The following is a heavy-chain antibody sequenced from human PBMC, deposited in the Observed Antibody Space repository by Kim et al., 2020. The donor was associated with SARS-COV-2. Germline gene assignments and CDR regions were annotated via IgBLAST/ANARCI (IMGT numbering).Heavy chain of an antibody. D-gene: IGHD2-8*01. V-gene: IGHV4-59*01. CDR2: IYYSGST. CDR1: GGSISSYY. CDR3: ARHLMVYATFDY. J-gene: IGHJ4*02. Sequence: SETLSLTCTVSGGSISSYYWSWIRQPPGKGLEWIGYIYYSGSTNYNPSLKSRVTISVDTSKNQFSLKLSSVTAADTAVYYCARHLMVYATFDYWGQGTLVTVSS.